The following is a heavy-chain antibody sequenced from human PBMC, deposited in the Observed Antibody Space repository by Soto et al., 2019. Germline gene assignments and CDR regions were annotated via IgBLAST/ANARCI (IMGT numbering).Heavy chain of an antibody. J-gene: IGHJ4*02. CDR2: INPSGSST. CDR3: ARAPAACTSRDFDY. Sequence: QVQLVQSGAEVKKPGASVKVSCQASGYTFSSNYIHWVRQAPGQGLEWMGIINPSGSSTTYAQKFQGRVTMTRDTSTSTVYMELSSLRSEDTAVYYCARAPAACTSRDFDYWGQGTLVTVSS. D-gene: IGHD6-25*01. CDR1: GYTFSSNY. V-gene: IGHV1-46*01.